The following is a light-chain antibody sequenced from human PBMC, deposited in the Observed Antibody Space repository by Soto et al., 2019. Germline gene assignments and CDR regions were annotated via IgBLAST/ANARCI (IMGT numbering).Light chain of an antibody. J-gene: IGKJ1*01. CDR3: QQYYSTPRT. CDR1: QSVLYSANTKNC. Sequence: DIVMTQSPDSLAVSLGERANINCKSSQSVLYSANTKNCLAWYQQKPGQPPKLLLYWASTRESGVTDRFSGSGSGIDFTLTISSLQAEDVSVYYCQQYYSTPRTFGQGTKVEIK. V-gene: IGKV4-1*01. CDR2: WAS.